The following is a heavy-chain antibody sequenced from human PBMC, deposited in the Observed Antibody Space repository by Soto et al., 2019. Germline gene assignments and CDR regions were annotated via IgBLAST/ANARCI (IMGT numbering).Heavy chain of an antibody. V-gene: IGHV3-74*01. J-gene: IGHJ4*02. CDR1: GFTFSNYW. CDR2: MNSDGSNT. D-gene: IGHD3-16*01. Sequence: EVQLVESGGALVQPGGSLRLSCAASGFTFSNYWMHWVRQAPGKGLVWISRMNSDGSNTVYADAVKGRFTISRDNAKNTLYLHMNSLRVEDMGVYYSYTSKGGVSNGPTTYWGQGTLVTVSS. CDR3: YTSKGGVSNGPTTY.